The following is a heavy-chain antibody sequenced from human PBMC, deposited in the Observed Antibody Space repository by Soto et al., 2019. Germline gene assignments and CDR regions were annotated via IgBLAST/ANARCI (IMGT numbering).Heavy chain of an antibody. Sequence: SETLSLTCAVSSGSISSSNWWSWVRQPPGKGLEWIGEIYHSGSTNYNPSLKSRVTISVDKSKNQFSLKLSSVTAADTAVYYCARFDEGRYCSGGSCYNYNWFDPWGQGTLVTVSS. CDR1: SGSISSSNW. CDR3: ARFDEGRYCSGGSCYNYNWFDP. J-gene: IGHJ5*02. CDR2: IYHSGST. D-gene: IGHD2-15*01. V-gene: IGHV4-4*02.